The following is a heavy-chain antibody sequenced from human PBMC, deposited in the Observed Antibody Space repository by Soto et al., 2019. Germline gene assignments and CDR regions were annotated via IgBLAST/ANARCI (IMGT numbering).Heavy chain of an antibody. Sequence: ITLKESGPTLVKPRQTLTLTCTSSGFSLNTGGVGVGWVRQPRGKAIEWLALIYWDDDERYRPSLRSRLNNTKDTINNPVVLTMTNMDPEDTATYYCVRNWRYYGGDYYYGMDAWGQGTTVTVSS. CDR3: VRNWRYYGGDYYYGMDA. D-gene: IGHD3-10*01. CDR2: IYWDDDE. CDR1: GFSLNTGGVG. J-gene: IGHJ6*02. V-gene: IGHV2-5*02.